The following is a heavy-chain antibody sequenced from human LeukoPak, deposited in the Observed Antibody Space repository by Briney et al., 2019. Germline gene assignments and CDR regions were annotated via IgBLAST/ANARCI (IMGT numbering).Heavy chain of an antibody. V-gene: IGHV1-24*01. J-gene: IGHJ4*02. Sequence: ASVKVSCKVSGYTFTKLSMHWVRQAPGKGLEWMGGFHPENGETIYAQKFQGRVTMTEDTSTDTAYMELSSLTSEDTAVYYCATPLIANYYPPRYWGQGTLVTVSS. D-gene: IGHD4/OR15-4a*01. CDR3: ATPLIANYYPPRY. CDR1: GYTFTKLS. CDR2: FHPENGET.